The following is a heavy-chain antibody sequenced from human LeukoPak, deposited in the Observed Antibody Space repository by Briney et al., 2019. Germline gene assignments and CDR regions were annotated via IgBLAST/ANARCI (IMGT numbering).Heavy chain of an antibody. J-gene: IGHJ4*02. Sequence: GGSLRLSCAASGFTFSDYSMNWVRQAPVKGLEGISYIGIDSGNTNYADSVKGRFTISGDKAKNSLYLQMNSLRVEDTAVYYCARDYKYAFDNWGQGTLVTVSS. V-gene: IGHV3-48*01. CDR1: GFTFSDYS. CDR2: IGIDSGNT. CDR3: ARDYKYAFDN. D-gene: IGHD5-24*01.